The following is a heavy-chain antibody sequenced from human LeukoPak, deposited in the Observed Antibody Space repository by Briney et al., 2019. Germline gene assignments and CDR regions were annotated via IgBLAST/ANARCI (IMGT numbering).Heavy chain of an antibody. CDR1: GASVSSSH. D-gene: IGHD2/OR15-2a*01. J-gene: IGHJ4*02. CDR2: LSYTGKT. CDR3: SEGYFEPFDH. Sequence: SETLFLTCVVSGASVSSSHWNWIRQLPGKGLEWIGCLSYTGKTDYNPSLTSRVTMSLDSSKNQVSLKLRSVTAADTAVYYCSEGYFEPFDHWGQGTLVTVSS. V-gene: IGHV4-59*02.